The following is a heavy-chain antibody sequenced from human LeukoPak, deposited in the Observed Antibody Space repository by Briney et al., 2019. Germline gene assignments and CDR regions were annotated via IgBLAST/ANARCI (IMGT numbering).Heavy chain of an antibody. CDR1: GDTFSNYS. CDR2: IIPLYGTT. Sequence: SVKVSCKASGDTFSNYSITWVRQAPGQGLEWMGGIIPLYGTTNNAQKFQGRVTITADDSTSTAYMELSSLTSEDTAVYYCARGALQSNYHYMDVWGSGTTVTVSS. J-gene: IGHJ6*03. CDR3: ARGALQSNYHYMDV. V-gene: IGHV1-69*13. D-gene: IGHD3-3*02.